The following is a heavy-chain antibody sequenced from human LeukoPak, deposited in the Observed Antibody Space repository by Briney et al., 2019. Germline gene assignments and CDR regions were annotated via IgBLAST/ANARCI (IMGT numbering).Heavy chain of an antibody. J-gene: IGHJ3*02. CDR2: IKSKTDGGTT. CDR3: TTPSWIQLGDAFDI. V-gene: IGHV3-15*01. D-gene: IGHD5-18*01. CDR1: GFTLSNAW. Sequence: AGGSLRLSCAASGFTLSNAWMSWVRQPPGKGLEWVGRIKSKTDGGTTDYAAPVKGRFTISRDDSKNTLYLQMNSLKTEDTAVYYCTTPSWIQLGDAFDIWGQGTMVTVSS.